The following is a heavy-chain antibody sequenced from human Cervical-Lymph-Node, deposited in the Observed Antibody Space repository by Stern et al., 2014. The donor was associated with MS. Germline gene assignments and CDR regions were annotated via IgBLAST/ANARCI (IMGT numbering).Heavy chain of an antibody. CDR2: NYYSGTT. Sequence: QVQLQESGPGLVKPLETLSLSCTVSGGSISGHYLNWVRQPPGKGLEWIGNNYYSGTTKYNPSLKSRVTMSVDMSKNQFSLKLTSVTAADAAVFYCARSSGSYAIMDFWGQGTLVTVSS. CDR3: ARSSGSYAIMDF. J-gene: IGHJ4*02. D-gene: IGHD1-26*01. V-gene: IGHV4-59*11. CDR1: GGSISGHY.